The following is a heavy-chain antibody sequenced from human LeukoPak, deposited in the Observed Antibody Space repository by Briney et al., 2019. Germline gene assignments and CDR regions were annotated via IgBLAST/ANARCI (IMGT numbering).Heavy chain of an antibody. CDR2: IYSGGST. V-gene: IGHV3-53*01. CDR3: AGAYYDLDAFDI. Sequence: GGSLRLSCAATGFTVSSNYMSWVRQAPGKGLEWVSVIYSGGSTYYADSVKGRFTISRDNSKNTLYLQMNSLRAEDTAVYYCAGAYYDLDAFDIWGQGTMVTVSS. D-gene: IGHD3-3*01. CDR1: GFTVSSNY. J-gene: IGHJ3*02.